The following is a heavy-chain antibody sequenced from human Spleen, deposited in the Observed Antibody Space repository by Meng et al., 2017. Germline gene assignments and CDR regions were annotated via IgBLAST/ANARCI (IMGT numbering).Heavy chain of an antibody. CDR3: ARDEDISAAGKLFGDY. CDR1: GYTFPYYW. J-gene: IGHJ4*02. CDR2: INPKSGDT. V-gene: IGHV1-2*06. Sequence: QGQLGQSGAAVKKPGASVKVSCKASGYTFPYYWLHWVRRAPGQGLEWMGRINPKSGDTHYAQRFQGRVTMTGDTSISTAYMELSGLRSDDTAMYYCARDEDISAAGKLFGDYWGQGTLVTVSS. D-gene: IGHD6-13*01.